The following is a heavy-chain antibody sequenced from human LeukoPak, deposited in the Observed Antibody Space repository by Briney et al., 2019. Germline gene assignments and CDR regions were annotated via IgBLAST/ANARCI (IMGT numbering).Heavy chain of an antibody. J-gene: IGHJ4*02. CDR2: INPSGGST. CDR1: GYTFTSYY. Sequence: ASVKVSCKASGYTFTSYYMHWVRQAPGQGLEWMGIINPSGGSTSYAQKFQGRVTITRNTSISTAYMELSSLRSEDTAVYYCARGSIVVVPAAMLSSPPDYWGQGTLVTVSS. CDR3: ARGSIVVVPAAMLSSPPDY. V-gene: IGHV1-46*01. D-gene: IGHD2-2*01.